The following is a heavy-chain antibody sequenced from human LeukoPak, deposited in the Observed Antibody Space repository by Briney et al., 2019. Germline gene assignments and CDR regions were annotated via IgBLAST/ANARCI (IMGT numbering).Heavy chain of an antibody. J-gene: IGHJ4*02. Sequence: GGSLRLSCVASGFICSPYWMAWIRQSPDQGLEFVANINPDGSDINYVDSVKGRFIISRDNAKNSLYLQMISLRAEDTAVYYCVRGGSFDGSRYYPDFWGQGTLVTVSS. CDR3: VRGGSFDGSRYYPDF. CDR2: INPDGSDI. CDR1: GFICSPYW. V-gene: IGHV3-7*01. D-gene: IGHD3-22*01.